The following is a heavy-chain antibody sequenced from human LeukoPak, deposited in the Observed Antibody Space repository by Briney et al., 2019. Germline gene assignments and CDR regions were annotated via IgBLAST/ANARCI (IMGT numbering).Heavy chain of an antibody. D-gene: IGHD2-15*01. J-gene: IGHJ5*02. Sequence: GESLKISCKGSGYSFTTYWIAWVRQMPGKGLEWMGIIYPGDSDTRYSPSFQGQVTISADNSISTAYLQWSSLKASDTAMYYCARQFCSGGSCQNRFDPWGQGTLVTVSS. V-gene: IGHV5-51*01. CDR3: ARQFCSGGSCQNRFDP. CDR1: GYSFTTYW. CDR2: IYPGDSDT.